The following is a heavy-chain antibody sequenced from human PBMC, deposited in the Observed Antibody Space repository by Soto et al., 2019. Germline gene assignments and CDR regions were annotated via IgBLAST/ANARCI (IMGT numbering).Heavy chain of an antibody. D-gene: IGHD3-22*01. CDR3: XXXLXXXXXXXXXXXXXYYXDPWFDP. V-gene: IGHV3-23*01. CDR1: GFTFSSYA. CDR2: ISGSGGST. Sequence: EVQLLESGGGLVQPGGSLRLSCAASGFTFSSYAMSWVRQAPGKGLEWVSAISGSGGSTYYADSVKGRFTISRDNSKNTLYLQMNXLRAXXTXXXXXXXXLXXXXXXXXXXXXXYYXDPWFDPWGQGTLVTVSS. J-gene: IGHJ5*02.